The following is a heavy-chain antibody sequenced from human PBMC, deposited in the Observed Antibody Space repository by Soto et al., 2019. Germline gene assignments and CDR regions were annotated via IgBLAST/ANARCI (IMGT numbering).Heavy chain of an antibody. Sequence: GASVKVSCKASGYTFTSYGISWVRQAPGQGLEWMGWISAYNGNTNYAQKLQGRVTMTTDTSTRTAYMELRSLRSDDTAVYYCASSITGTYRAFDIWGPGTMVTVSS. V-gene: IGHV1-18*04. J-gene: IGHJ3*02. CDR1: GYTFTSYG. D-gene: IGHD1-20*01. CDR2: ISAYNGNT. CDR3: ASSITGTYRAFDI.